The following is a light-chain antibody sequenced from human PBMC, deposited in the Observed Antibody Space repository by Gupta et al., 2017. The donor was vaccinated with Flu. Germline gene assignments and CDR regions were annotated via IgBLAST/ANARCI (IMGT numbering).Light chain of an antibody. CDR2: REESGTY. V-gene: IGLV4-60*03. CDR3: ENWGSKTLV. CDR1: SRHSDFI. J-gene: IGLJ2*01. Sequence: VKLTCTVTSRHSDFIVTWHQQHPGKAPPLLMKREESGTYTKGSGVPDRFYVSISGAAHSLTSSNVQSEDESEYYCENWGSKTLVFGGGTTLTVL.